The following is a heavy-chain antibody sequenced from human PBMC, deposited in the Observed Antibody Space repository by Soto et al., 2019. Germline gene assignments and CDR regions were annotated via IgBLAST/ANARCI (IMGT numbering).Heavy chain of an antibody. CDR2: IYSGGST. V-gene: IGHV3-66*01. CDR3: ARVGLTTDDAFDI. J-gene: IGHJ3*02. Sequence: GGSLRLSCAASGFTVSSNYMSWVRQAPGKGLEWVSVIYSGGSTYYADSVKGRFTISRDNSKNTLYLQMNSLRAEDTAVYYCARVGLTTDDAFDIWGQGTMVTVSS. D-gene: IGHD4-17*01. CDR1: GFTVSSNY.